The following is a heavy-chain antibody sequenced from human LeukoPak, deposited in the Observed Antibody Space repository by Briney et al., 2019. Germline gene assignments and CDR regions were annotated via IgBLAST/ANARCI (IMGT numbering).Heavy chain of an antibody. CDR3: ARLAHSSGWYSRLDP. CDR2: IDPSDSYT. J-gene: IGHJ5*02. V-gene: IGHV5-10-1*01. D-gene: IGHD6-19*01. CDR1: GYSFTSYW. Sequence: GESLKISCKGSGYSFTSYWISWVRQMPGKGLEWMGRIDPSDSYTNYSPSFQGHVTISADKSISTAYLQWSSLKASDTAMYYCARLAHSSGWYSRLDPWGQGTLVTVSS.